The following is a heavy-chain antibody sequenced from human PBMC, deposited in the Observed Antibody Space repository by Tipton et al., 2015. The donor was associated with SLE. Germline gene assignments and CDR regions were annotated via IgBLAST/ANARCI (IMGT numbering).Heavy chain of an antibody. D-gene: IGHD3-22*01. V-gene: IGHV4-61*01. CDR3: ARDRDYYDSSGLFDP. CDR1: GGSVSSGSYY. Sequence: TLSLTCTVSGGSVSSGSYYWSWIRQPPGKGLEWIGYIYYSGSTNYNPSLKSRVTISVDTSKNQFSLELSSVTAADTAVYYCARDRDYYDSSGLFDPWGQGTLVTVSS. CDR2: IYYSGST. J-gene: IGHJ5*02.